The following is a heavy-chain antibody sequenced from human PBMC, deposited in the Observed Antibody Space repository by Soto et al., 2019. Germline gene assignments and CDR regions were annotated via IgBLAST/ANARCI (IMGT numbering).Heavy chain of an antibody. CDR1: GGTFSSYA. Sequence: QVQLVQSGAEVKKPGSSVKVSCKASGGTFSSYAISWVRQAPGQGLEWMGGIIPIFGTANYAQKFQGRVTIPPDXXTXTXXMELSSLRSEDTAVDYCARVLGTYSRRWHLYGMGVWGQGTTVTVSS. D-gene: IGHD6-13*01. V-gene: IGHV1-69*05. J-gene: IGHJ6*02. CDR2: IIPIFGTA. CDR3: ARVLGTYSRRWHLYGMGV.